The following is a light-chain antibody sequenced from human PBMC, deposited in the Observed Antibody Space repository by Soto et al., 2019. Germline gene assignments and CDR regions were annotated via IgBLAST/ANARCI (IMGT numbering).Light chain of an antibody. Sequence: QSALTQPASVSGSPGQSITISCTGTSSDVGGYNYVSWYQQHPGKAPKLMIYEVSNRPSGVSNRFSGSKSGNTASLTISGLQAEDEAEYYCSSYTSRSPLVFGGGTPLTVL. CDR3: SSYTSRSPLV. CDR2: EVS. CDR1: SSDVGGYNY. J-gene: IGLJ2*01. V-gene: IGLV2-14*01.